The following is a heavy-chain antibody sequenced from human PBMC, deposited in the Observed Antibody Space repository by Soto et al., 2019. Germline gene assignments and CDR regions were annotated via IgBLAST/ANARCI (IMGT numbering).Heavy chain of an antibody. Sequence: GGSLRLSCAASGFTFSSYAMHWVRQAPGKGLEWVAVISYDGSNKYYADSVKGRFTISRDNSKNTLYLQMNSLRAEDTAVYYCAREEPWDYWGQGTLVTVSS. CDR1: GFTFSSYA. D-gene: IGHD1-1*01. V-gene: IGHV3-30-3*01. CDR3: AREEPWDY. CDR2: ISYDGSNK. J-gene: IGHJ4*02.